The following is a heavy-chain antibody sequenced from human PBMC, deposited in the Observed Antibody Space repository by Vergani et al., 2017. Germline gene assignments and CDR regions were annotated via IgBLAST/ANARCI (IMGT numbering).Heavy chain of an antibody. CDR2: ISGSGGST. J-gene: IGHJ3*02. CDR1: GFTFSSYA. D-gene: IGHD6-13*01. V-gene: IGHV3-23*01. Sequence: EVQLLESGGGLVQPGGSLRLSCAASGFTFSSYAMSWVRQAPGKGLEWVSAISGSGGSTEYADSAKGRFTISRDNAKNTLYLQMNSLRAEDTAVYYCAKTLTVTYSSSWYAGDDAFDIWGQGTMVTGSS. CDR3: AKTLTVTYSSSWYAGDDAFDI.